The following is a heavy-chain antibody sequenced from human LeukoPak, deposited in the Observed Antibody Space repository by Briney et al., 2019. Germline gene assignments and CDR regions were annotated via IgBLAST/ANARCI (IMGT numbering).Heavy chain of an antibody. CDR2: IIPIFGTA. CDR3: ARAMVRGVKGYYYYMDV. Sequence: ASVKVSCKASGGTFSSYAISWVRQAPGQGLEWMGRIIPIFGTANYAQKFQGRVTITTDESTSTAYMELSSLRSEDTAVYYCARAMVRGVKGYYYYMDVWGKGTTVTVSS. J-gene: IGHJ6*03. V-gene: IGHV1-69*05. CDR1: GGTFSSYA. D-gene: IGHD3-10*01.